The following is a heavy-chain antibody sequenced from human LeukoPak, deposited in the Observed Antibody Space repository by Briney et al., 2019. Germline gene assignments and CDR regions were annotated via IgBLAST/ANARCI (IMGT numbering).Heavy chain of an antibody. V-gene: IGHV3-48*01. J-gene: IGHJ4*02. CDR1: GFTFSSYS. Sequence: GGSLRLSCAASGFTFSSYSMNWVRQAPGKGLEWVSYISSSSSTIYYADSVKGRFTISRDNSKSTLYLQMNSLRAEDTAVYYCARGRISIVVVPAAIAYWGQGTLVTVSS. D-gene: IGHD2-2*02. CDR2: ISSSSSTI. CDR3: ARGRISIVVVPAAIAY.